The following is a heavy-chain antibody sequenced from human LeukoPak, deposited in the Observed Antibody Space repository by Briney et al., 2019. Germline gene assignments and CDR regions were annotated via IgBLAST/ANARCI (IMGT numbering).Heavy chain of an antibody. CDR2: VYYSGTT. CDR3: ARHGGSLGYFDY. Sequence: SETLSLTCSVSGGSISTDYWSWIRQTPGKGLEWIGYVYYSGTTNYNPSLKGRVTISSDTSKNQFSLNLRSVNVADTAIYYCARHGGSLGYFDYWGQGTLVTVSS. CDR1: GGSISTDY. J-gene: IGHJ4*02. D-gene: IGHD1-26*01. V-gene: IGHV4-59*08.